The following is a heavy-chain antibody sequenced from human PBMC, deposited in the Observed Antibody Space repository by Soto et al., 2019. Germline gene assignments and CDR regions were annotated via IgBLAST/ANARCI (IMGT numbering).Heavy chain of an antibody. CDR1: GYSFTSYW. CDR3: ARRPGRFGELSLPYYYGMDV. D-gene: IGHD3-10*01. V-gene: IGHV5-10-1*01. J-gene: IGHJ6*02. CDR2: IDPSDSYT. Sequence: GESLKISCKGSGYSFTSYWISWVRQMPGKGLEWMGRIDPSDSYTNYSPSFQGHVTISADKSIGTAYLQWSSLKASDTAMYYCARRPGRFGELSLPYYYGMDVWGQGTTVTVSS.